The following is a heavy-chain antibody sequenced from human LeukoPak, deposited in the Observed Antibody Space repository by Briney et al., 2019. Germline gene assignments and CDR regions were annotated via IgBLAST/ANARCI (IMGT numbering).Heavy chain of an antibody. CDR1: GITFRNYG. D-gene: IGHD6-19*01. CDR2: IWYDGSNK. V-gene: IGHV3-33*01. Sequence: GGSLRLSCAASGITFRNYGMHWVRQAPGKGLEWVAIIWYDGSNKYYADSVKGRFTISRDNSKNTLFLQMNSLRAEDTAVYYCTTSAPGIAVGRWGQGTLVIVSS. CDR3: TTSAPGIAVGR. J-gene: IGHJ4*02.